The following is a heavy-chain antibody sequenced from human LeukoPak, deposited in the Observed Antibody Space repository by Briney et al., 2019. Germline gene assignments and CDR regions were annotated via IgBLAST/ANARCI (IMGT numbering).Heavy chain of an antibody. CDR2: IYHSGSP. V-gene: IGHV4-4*02. CDR1: GGSISSNNW. Sequence: PSETLSLTCAVSGGSISSNNWWGWVRQPPGKGLEWIGEIYHSGSPNYNPSLKSRVTISVDKTRNHFSLNLSSVTAADTAVYYCARVNINNWHSCDYWGQGTLVTVSS. D-gene: IGHD1-1*01. CDR3: ARVNINNWHSCDY. J-gene: IGHJ4*02.